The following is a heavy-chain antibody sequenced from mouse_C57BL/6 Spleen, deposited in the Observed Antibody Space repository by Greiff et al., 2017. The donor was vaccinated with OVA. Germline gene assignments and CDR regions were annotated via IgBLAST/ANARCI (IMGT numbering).Heavy chain of an antibody. V-gene: IGHV1-5*01. CDR1: GYTFTSYW. CDR3: TYDYEGYAMDY. J-gene: IGHJ4*01. D-gene: IGHD2-4*01. Sequence: VQLQQSGTVLARPGASVKMSCKTSGYTFTSYWMHWVKQRPGQGLEWIGAIYPGNSDTSYNQKFKGKAKLTAVTSASTAYMELSSLTNEDSAGYYCTYDYEGYAMDYWGQGTSVTVSS. CDR2: IYPGNSDT.